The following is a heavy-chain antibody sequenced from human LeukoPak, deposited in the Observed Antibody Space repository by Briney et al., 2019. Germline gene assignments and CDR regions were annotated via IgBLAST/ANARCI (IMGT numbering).Heavy chain of an antibody. CDR2: INPSGGST. J-gene: IGHJ4*02. D-gene: IGHD2-21*01. V-gene: IGHV1-46*01. CDR3: ASLDRGGDPY. CDR1: GYTFTSYY. Sequence: GASVKVSCKASGYTFTSYYMHWVRQAPGQGLEWMGIINPSGGSTSYAQKFQGRVTMTRDTSISTAYMELSRLRSDDTAVYYCASLDRGGDPYWGQGTLVTVSS.